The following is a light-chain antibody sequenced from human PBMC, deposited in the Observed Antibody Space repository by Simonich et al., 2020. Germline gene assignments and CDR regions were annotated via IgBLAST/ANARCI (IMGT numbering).Light chain of an antibody. CDR3: SSYTSSSTRV. Sequence: QSALTQPASVSGSPGQSITISCTGTSSDVGGYNYVSWYQQHPGKAPKLMIYVFSNRPSGVSNRFSGSKSGNTASLTISGLQAEDEADYYCSSYTSSSTRVFGGGTKLTVL. V-gene: IGLV2-14*01. CDR2: VFS. J-gene: IGLJ3*02. CDR1: SSDVGGYNY.